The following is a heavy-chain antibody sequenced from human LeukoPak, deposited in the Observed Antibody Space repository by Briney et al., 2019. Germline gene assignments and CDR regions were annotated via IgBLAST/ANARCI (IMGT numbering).Heavy chain of an antibody. V-gene: IGHV4-59*01. CDR1: GGSISSYY. CDR2: IYYSGST. Sequence: SETLSLTCTVSGGSISSYYWSWIRQPPGKGLEWIGYIYYSGSTNYNPSLKSRVTISVDTSKNQFSLKLSSVTAADTAVYYCARVGVRGVIGWFGPWGQGTLVTVSS. CDR3: ARVGVRGVIGWFGP. D-gene: IGHD3-10*01. J-gene: IGHJ5*02.